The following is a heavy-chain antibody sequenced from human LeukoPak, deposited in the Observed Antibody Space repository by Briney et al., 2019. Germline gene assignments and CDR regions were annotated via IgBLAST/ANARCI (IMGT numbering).Heavy chain of an antibody. Sequence: SQTLSLTRIVSGASFNTGDYYWNWIRQHPGKGLEWIGYIYNSGSTYYNPSLKSRVTISVDTSKSHFSLRLTSVTAADSAVYYCARGAPPDSWGQGTLVTVSS. CDR2: IYNSGST. CDR3: ARGAPPDS. CDR1: GASFNTGDYY. V-gene: IGHV4-31*03. J-gene: IGHJ4*02.